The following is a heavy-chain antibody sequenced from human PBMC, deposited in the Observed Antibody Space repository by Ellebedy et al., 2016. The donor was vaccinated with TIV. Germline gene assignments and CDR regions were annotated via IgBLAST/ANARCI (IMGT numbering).Heavy chain of an antibody. V-gene: IGHV3-73*01. J-gene: IGHJ4*02. D-gene: IGHD5-12*01. Sequence: GESLKISCAASGFIFSGSALHWVRQASGKRLEWVGRIRSKADDYAIAYAGSVRGRFTSSSDDSKNTAYLQMSSLKAEDTAVYYCTRTGYDLATVPDYWGQGTLVTVSS. CDR2: IRSKADDYAI. CDR3: TRTGYDLATVPDY. CDR1: GFIFSGSA.